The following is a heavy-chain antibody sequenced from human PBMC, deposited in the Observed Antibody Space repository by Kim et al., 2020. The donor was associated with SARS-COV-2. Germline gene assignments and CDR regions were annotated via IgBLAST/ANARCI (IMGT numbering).Heavy chain of an antibody. V-gene: IGHV3-23*01. CDR3: AKGYCSSVRCFAPDS. CDR1: GFSLSGYA. Sequence: GGSLRLSCTASGFSLSGYAMIWVRQAPGKGLEWVSGISTSGTITNYADSVKGRFTISRDNSKNTLYLQMNSLRAEDTALYYCAKGYCSSVRCFAPDSWGQGTLVAVSP. D-gene: IGHD2-2*01. CDR2: ISTSGTIT. J-gene: IGHJ4*02.